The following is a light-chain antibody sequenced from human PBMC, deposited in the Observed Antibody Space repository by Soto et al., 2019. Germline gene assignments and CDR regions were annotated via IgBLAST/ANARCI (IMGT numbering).Light chain of an antibody. CDR1: QTVSSSY. J-gene: IGKJ4*01. CDR3: QQSYSGPLT. CDR2: AAS. Sequence: MTHSPATLSVSPWERATLSCRASQTVSSSYLAWYQQKPGKAPKVLIYAASSLQSGVPSRFSGIGSGTDFTLSISSLQPEDFATYYCQQSYSGPLTFGGGTKVDIK. V-gene: IGKV1-39*01.